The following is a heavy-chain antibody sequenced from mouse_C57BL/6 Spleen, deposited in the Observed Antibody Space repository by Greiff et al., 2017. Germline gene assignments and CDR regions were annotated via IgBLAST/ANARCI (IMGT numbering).Heavy chain of an antibody. CDR2: IYPGDGDT. CDR3: ARGGSSYNYLDY. Sequence: QVQLQQSGPELVKPGASVKISCKASGYAFSSSWMNWVKQRPGKGLEWIGRIYPGDGDTNYNGKFKGKATLTADKSSSTAYMQLSSLTSEDSAVYFCARGGSSYNYLDYWGQGTTLTVSS. V-gene: IGHV1-82*01. CDR1: GYAFSSSW. D-gene: IGHD1-1*01. J-gene: IGHJ2*01.